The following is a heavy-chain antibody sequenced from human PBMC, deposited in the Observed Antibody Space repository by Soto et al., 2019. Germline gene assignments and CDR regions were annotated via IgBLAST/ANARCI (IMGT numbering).Heavy chain of an antibody. J-gene: IGHJ4*02. Sequence: SETLSLTCAVYGGSFSGYYWSWIRQPPGKGLEWLGEINHSGSTNYNPSLKSRVTISVDTSKNQFSLKLSSVTAADTAVYYCARLTNVLRFLEWLLYFDYWGQGTLVTVSS. CDR2: INHSGST. CDR3: ARLTNVLRFLEWLLYFDY. CDR1: GGSFSGYY. V-gene: IGHV4-34*01. D-gene: IGHD3-3*01.